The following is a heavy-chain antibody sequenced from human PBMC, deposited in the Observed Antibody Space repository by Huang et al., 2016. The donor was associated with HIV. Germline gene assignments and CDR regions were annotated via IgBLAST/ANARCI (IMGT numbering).Heavy chain of an antibody. Sequence: QVQLVESGGGVVQPGRSLRISCAASGFTFSIYVMRWVRQAPGKGLEWVAVISYDAKTKYYADSVKGRFSISRDNSKTTVYLQLNSLRLEDTAVYYCAKGGSAAAVLDFWGQGTLVTVSS. V-gene: IGHV3-30*18. CDR3: AKGGSAAAVLDF. CDR1: GFTFSIYV. J-gene: IGHJ4*02. CDR2: ISYDAKTK. D-gene: IGHD6-13*01.